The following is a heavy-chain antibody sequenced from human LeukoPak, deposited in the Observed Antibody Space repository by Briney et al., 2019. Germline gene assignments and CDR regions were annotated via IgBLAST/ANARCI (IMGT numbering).Heavy chain of an antibody. D-gene: IGHD7-27*01. J-gene: IGHJ4*02. Sequence: GGSLRLSCAASGFTVSSNYMSWVRQAPGKGLEWVSVIYSGGSTYYADSVKGRFTISRDNSKNTLYLQMNSLRAEDTAVYYCARVPYPGDYYFDYWGQGTLVTVSS. CDR2: IYSGGST. CDR1: GFTVSSNY. CDR3: ARVPYPGDYYFDY. V-gene: IGHV3-53*01.